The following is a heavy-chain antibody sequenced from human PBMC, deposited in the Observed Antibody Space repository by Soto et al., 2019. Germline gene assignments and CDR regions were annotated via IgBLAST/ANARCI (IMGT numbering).Heavy chain of an antibody. V-gene: IGHV1-69*06. J-gene: IGHJ6*02. CDR1: GGTFSSYA. D-gene: IGHD3-10*01. CDR2: IIPIFGTA. CDR3: GTAMVRYYYGMDV. Sequence: SVKVSCKASGGTFSSYAISWVRQAPGQGLEWMGGIIPIFGTANYAQKFQGRVTITADKSTSTAYMELSSLRSEDTAVYYCGTAMVRYYYGMDVWGQGTTVTVSS.